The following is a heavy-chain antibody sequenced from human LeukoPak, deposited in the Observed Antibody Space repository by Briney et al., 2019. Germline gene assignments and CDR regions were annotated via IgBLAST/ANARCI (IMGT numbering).Heavy chain of an antibody. CDR3: ARDPWSYDSSGYYWNLDY. Sequence: GASVKVSCKASGYTFTSYYMHWVRQAPGQGLEWMGIINPSGGTTSYAQKFQGRVTMTTDTSTNTAYMELRSLRSDDTAVYYCARDPWSYDSSGYYWNLDYWGQGTLVTVSS. J-gene: IGHJ4*02. D-gene: IGHD3-22*01. CDR2: INPSGGTT. CDR1: GYTFTSYY. V-gene: IGHV1-46*01.